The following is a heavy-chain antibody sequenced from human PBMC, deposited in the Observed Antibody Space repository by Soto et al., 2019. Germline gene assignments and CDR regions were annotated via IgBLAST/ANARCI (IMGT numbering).Heavy chain of an antibody. V-gene: IGHV3-23*01. D-gene: IGHD4-4*01. Sequence: SLRLSCAASGFRFSTYDMSWVRQAPGKGLEWVSVMSGSGSGTYYADSVKGRFTISRDNSKNTLYLQMNSLRAEDTAVYYCVRQAKLTTVTANAGYYYGLDVWGQGTTVTVSS. CDR2: MSGSGSGT. CDR3: VRQAKLTTVTANAGYYYGLDV. J-gene: IGHJ6*02. CDR1: GFRFSTYD.